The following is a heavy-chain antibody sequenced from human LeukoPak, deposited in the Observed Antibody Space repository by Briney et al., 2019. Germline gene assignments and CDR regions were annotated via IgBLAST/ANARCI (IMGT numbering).Heavy chain of an antibody. Sequence: PGGSLRLSCEASGFNVSSNYMTWDRQAPGKGLEWVSLIYGDGTTDYADSVKGRFHISRHNSKNTLYLQMNSLRAEDTAVYYCARGIIYLDYWGQGTLVTVSS. CDR2: IYGDGTT. CDR3: ARGIIYLDY. V-gene: IGHV3-53*04. CDR1: GFNVSSNY. D-gene: IGHD3-10*01. J-gene: IGHJ4*02.